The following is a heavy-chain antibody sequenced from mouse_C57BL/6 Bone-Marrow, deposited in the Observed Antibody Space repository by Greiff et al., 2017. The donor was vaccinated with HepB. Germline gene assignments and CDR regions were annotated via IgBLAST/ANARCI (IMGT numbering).Heavy chain of an antibody. CDR3: ARLGVVAPNV. CDR2: IYPGDGDT. D-gene: IGHD1-1*01. CDR1: GYAFSSSW. V-gene: IGHV1-82*01. Sequence: VKLQQSGPELVKPGASVKISCKASGYAFSSSWMNWVKQRPGKGLEWIGRIYPGDGDTNYNGKFKGKATLTADKSSSTAYMQLSSLTSEDSAVYFCARLGVVAPNVWGTGTTVTVSS. J-gene: IGHJ1*03.